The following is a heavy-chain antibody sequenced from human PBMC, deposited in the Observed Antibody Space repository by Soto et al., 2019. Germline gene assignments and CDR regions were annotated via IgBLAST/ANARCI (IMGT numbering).Heavy chain of an antibody. V-gene: IGHV4-59*01. D-gene: IGHD3-10*01. J-gene: IGHJ4*02. CDR3: ATTANYYGSGNFDY. CDR2: IYYSGST. Sequence: QVQLQESGPGLVKPSETLSLTCTVSGGSISSYYWSWIRQPPGKGLEWIGYIYYSGSTNYNPSLKRRVTISVDTSKNQFSLKLSSVTAADTAVYYCATTANYYGSGNFDYWGQGTLVTVSS. CDR1: GGSISSYY.